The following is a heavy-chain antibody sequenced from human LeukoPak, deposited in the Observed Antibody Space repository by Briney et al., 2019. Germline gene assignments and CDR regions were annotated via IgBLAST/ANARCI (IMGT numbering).Heavy chain of an antibody. V-gene: IGHV1-18*04. CDR2: ISAYTGQT. D-gene: IGHD6-19*01. J-gene: IGHJ4*02. CDR3: ARGPGIDVAGVFDY. Sequence: ASVKVSCKASGFGFSSYGINWVRQAPGQRLEWMGWISAYTGQTKYLQKMRGRVTMTTDTSTNTAYMELRSLTSDDTAVYYCARGPGIDVAGVFDYWSKGSLVIVSS. CDR1: GFGFSSYG.